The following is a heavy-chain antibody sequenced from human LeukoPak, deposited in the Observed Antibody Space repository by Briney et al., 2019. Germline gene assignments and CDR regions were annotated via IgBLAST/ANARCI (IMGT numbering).Heavy chain of an antibody. J-gene: IGHJ6*03. Sequence: PSETLSLTCTVSGGSINNRDYYWGWIRQPPGKGLEWIGSIWIGKISYSGETYYNPSLKSRVTISADTSKNQFSLNLNSVTAADTALYYCARLFSPYCSSTSCYTAYYYYCYMDVWGKGTTVTVSS. CDR3: ARLFSPYCSSTSCYTAYYYYCYMDV. V-gene: IGHV4-39*01. CDR1: GGSINNRDYY. D-gene: IGHD2-2*02. CDR2: IWIGKISYSGET.